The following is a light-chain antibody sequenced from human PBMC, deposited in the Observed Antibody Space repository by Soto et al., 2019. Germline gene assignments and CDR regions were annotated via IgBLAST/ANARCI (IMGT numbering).Light chain of an antibody. CDR1: RDIKTY. V-gene: IGKV1-16*01. CDR3: RQYDSYPIA. CDR2: LAS. J-gene: IGKJ5*01. Sequence: DIQMTQSPSSLSASVGDRVTMTCRASRDIKTYVAWFQQRPGKAPKSLIYLASTLHSGVPSRLSGSGSGTEFTLTINNLQPEDFATYYCRQYDSYPIAFGQGTRLEIK.